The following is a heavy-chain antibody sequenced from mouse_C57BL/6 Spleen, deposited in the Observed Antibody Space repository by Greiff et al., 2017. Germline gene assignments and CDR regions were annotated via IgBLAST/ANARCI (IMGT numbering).Heavy chain of an antibody. D-gene: IGHD1-1*01. V-gene: IGHV5-12*01. Sequence: EVQVEESGGGLVQPGGSLKLSCAASGFTFSDYYMYWVRQTPEQRLEWVAYISHGGGSTYYPDTVKGRFTISRDNAKNTLYLQISRLKSEDTAMYYCARQDTTVKYFDVWGTGTTVTVSS. J-gene: IGHJ1*03. CDR1: GFTFSDYY. CDR2: ISHGGGST. CDR3: ARQDTTVKYFDV.